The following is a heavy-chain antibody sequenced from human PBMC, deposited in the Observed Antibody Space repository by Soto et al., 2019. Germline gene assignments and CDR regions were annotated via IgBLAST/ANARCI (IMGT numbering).Heavy chain of an antibody. V-gene: IGHV4-59*01. Sequence: PSETLSLTCTVSGDSISSFYWTWIRQPPGKGLEWVGYIFSSGSTNYNPSLKNRVTISVDTSENQFSLKLTSVTAADTAVYYCARVGYCSSTPCWPIGYFEYWGQGTLVTVSS. CDR2: IFSSGST. J-gene: IGHJ4*02. D-gene: IGHD2-2*01. CDR3: ARVGYCSSTPCWPIGYFEY. CDR1: GDSISSFY.